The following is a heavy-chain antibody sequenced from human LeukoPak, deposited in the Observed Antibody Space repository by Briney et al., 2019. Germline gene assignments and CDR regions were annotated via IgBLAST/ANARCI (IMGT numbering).Heavy chain of an antibody. CDR2: ISGSGGST. D-gene: IGHD2-2*02. CDR1: GFTFSNAW. J-gene: IGHJ4*02. CDR3: AKEMMISYQLLYRPQYFDY. Sequence: KSGGSLRLSCAASGFTFSNAWMSWVRQAPGKGLEWVSAISGSGGSTYYADSVKGRFTISRDNSKNTLYLQMNSLRAEDTAVYYCAKEMMISYQLLYRPQYFDYWGQGTLVTVSS. V-gene: IGHV3-23*01.